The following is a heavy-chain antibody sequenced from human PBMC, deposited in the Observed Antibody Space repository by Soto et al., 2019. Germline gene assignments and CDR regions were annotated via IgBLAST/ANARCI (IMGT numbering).Heavy chain of an antibody. V-gene: IGHV4-31*03. Sequence: QLLESGPGLVKPSQTLSLTCTVSVASISSGGYYWSWIRQHPGEGLEWIGYIYYSGSTSYNPSLKSRVTISVDTSKNQFSLKLSSVTDADTAVYYCARQSKYDTSGYPPWFSPWGQRTLVTVSS. D-gene: IGHD3-22*01. CDR3: ARQSKYDTSGYPPWFSP. CDR2: IYYSGST. J-gene: IGHJ5*02. CDR1: VASISSGGYY.